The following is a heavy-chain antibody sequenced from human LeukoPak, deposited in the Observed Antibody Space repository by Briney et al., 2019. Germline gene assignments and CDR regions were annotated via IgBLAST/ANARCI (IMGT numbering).Heavy chain of an antibody. CDR3: ASGDILTGYSY. CDR1: GGSFRGYY. V-gene: IGHV4-34*01. J-gene: IGHJ4*02. CDR2: INHRGST. Sequence: SETLSLTCAVYGGSFRGYYWSWIRQPPGKGLEWIGEINHRGSTKYNPSLKSRVTISVDTSKNQFSLNLRSATAADTAVYYCASGDILTGYSYWGQGTLVTVSS. D-gene: IGHD3-9*01.